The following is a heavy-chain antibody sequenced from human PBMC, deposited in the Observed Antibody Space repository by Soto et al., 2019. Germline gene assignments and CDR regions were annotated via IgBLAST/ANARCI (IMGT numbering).Heavy chain of an antibody. D-gene: IGHD2-21*02. CDR3: ARAYSGGDCYLNRFEA. CDR2: IYTSGST. J-gene: IGHJ5*02. CDR1: CGSISSYY. V-gene: IGHV4-4*07. Sequence: SSETLSRTCTVSCGSISSYYWSCIRQPSWKGLEWIVRIYTSGSTNYNPSLKSRVTMSVDTSKNQFSLKLSSVTAEDTAVYYRARAYSGGDCYLNRFEAWGPGTVVTVSS.